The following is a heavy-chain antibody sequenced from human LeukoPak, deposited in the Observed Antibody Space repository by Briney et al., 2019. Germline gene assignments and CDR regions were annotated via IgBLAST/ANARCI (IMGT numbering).Heavy chain of an antibody. V-gene: IGHV3-30*18. CDR3: AKDRSSTWSWDY. CDR2: ISFDGSNK. D-gene: IGHD6-13*01. CDR1: GFTFSSYG. J-gene: IGHJ4*02. Sequence: GGALRLCCAASGFTFSSYGMHWVRQAPGKGLEWVAVISFDGSNKYYGDSVKGRFTISRNNSKNTLSLQMNSLRAEDTAVYYCAKDRSSTWSWDYWGQGTLVTVSS.